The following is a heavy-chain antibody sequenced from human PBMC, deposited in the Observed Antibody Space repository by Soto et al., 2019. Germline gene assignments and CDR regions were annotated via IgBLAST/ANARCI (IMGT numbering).Heavy chain of an antibody. CDR1: GFTFSNAW. CDR2: IKSKTDGGTT. Sequence: GSLRLSCAASGFTFSNAWMSWVRQAPGKGLEWVGRIKSKTDGGTTDYAAPVKGRFTISRDDSKNTLYLQMNSLKTEDTAVYYCTTFDSSGYGSRGVDYWGQGTLVTVSS. CDR3: TTFDSSGYGSRGVDY. D-gene: IGHD3-22*01. J-gene: IGHJ4*02. V-gene: IGHV3-15*01.